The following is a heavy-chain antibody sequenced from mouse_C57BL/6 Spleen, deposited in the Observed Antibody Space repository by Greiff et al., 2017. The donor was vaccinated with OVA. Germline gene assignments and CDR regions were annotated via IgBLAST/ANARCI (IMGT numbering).Heavy chain of an antibody. CDR1: GFSLTSYG. D-gene: IGHD2-4*01. CDR2: IWSGGST. V-gene: IGHV2-2*01. Sequence: VKLMESGPGLVQPSQSLSITCTVSGFSLTSYGVHWVRQSPGKGLEWLGVIWSGGSTDYNAAFISRLSISKDNSKSQVFFKMNSLQADDTAIYYCARTEPLYDYDGCAYWGQGTLVTVSA. CDR3: ARTEPLYDYDGCAY. J-gene: IGHJ3*01.